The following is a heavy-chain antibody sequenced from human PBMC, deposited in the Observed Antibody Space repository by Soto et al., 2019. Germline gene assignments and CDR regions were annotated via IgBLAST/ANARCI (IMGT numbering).Heavy chain of an antibody. V-gene: IGHV3-21*01. CDR3: ARVGCSGGSCFYYYYYYGMDV. CDR1: GFTFSSYS. D-gene: IGHD2-15*01. Sequence: PGGYLRLSCAASGFTFSSYSMNWVRQAPGKGLEWVSSISSSSSYIYYADSVKGRFTISRDNAKNSLYLQVNSLRAEDTAVYYCARVGCSGGSCFYYYYYYGMDVWGQGTTVTVSS. J-gene: IGHJ6*02. CDR2: ISSSSSYI.